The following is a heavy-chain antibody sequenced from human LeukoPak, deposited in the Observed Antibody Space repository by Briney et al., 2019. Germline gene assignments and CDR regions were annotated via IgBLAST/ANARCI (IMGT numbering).Heavy chain of an antibody. Sequence: SETLSLTCTVSGGSLSSYYWSWIRQPPGKGLEWIGYIYYSGSTNYNPSLKSRVTISVDTSKNQFSLKLSSVTAADTAVYYCASHSGSYGSAFDIWGQGTMVTVSS. CDR2: IYYSGST. J-gene: IGHJ3*02. D-gene: IGHD1-26*01. CDR3: ASHSGSYGSAFDI. CDR1: GGSLSSYY. V-gene: IGHV4-59*08.